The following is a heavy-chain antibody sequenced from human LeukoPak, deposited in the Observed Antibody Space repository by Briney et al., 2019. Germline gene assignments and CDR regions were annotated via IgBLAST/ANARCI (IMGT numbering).Heavy chain of an antibody. V-gene: IGHV3-11*01. CDR2: ISSSGSTI. CDR3: ARDPALLMATIGYFDL. J-gene: IGHJ2*01. CDR1: GFTFSDYY. Sequence: PGGSLRLSCAASGFTFSDYYMSWFRQAPGKGLEWVSYISSSGSTIYYADSVKGRFTISRDNAKNSLYLQMNSLRAEDTAVYYCARDPALLMATIGYFDLWGRGTLVTVSS. D-gene: IGHD5-24*01.